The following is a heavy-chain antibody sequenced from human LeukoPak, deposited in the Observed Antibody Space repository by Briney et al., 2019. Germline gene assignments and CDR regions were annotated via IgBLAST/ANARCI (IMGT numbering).Heavy chain of an antibody. J-gene: IGHJ6*02. V-gene: IGHV1-2*02. D-gene: IGHD3-10*01. CDR2: MNPDSGGT. Sequence: ASVKVSCKASGYTFNGYYIHWVRQAPGQGPEGRGWMNPDSGGTKYAQKFQGRVTMTRDTSITTVYLELRRLTSADTAVYYCARNYHGSGTDLPPEYYSGMDIWGQGTTVIVS. CDR3: ARNYHGSGTDLPPEYYSGMDI. CDR1: GYTFNGYY.